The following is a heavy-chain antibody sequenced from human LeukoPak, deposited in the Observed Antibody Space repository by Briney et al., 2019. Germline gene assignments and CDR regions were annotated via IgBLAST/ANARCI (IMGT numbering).Heavy chain of an antibody. CDR1: GGAFSSYA. CDR2: IIPIFGTA. CDR3: ARADYGGPRYYMDV. J-gene: IGHJ6*03. V-gene: IGHV1-69*05. Sequence: ASVKVSCKASGGAFSSYAISWVRQAPGQGLEWMGGIIPIFGTANYAQKFQGRVTITTDESTSTAYMELSSLRSEDTAVYYCARADYGGPRYYMDVWGKGTTVTVSS. D-gene: IGHD4-23*01.